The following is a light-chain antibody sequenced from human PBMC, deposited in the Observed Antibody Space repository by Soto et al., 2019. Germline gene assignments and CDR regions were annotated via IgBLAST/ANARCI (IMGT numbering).Light chain of an antibody. CDR3: QQRSYPIT. J-gene: IGKJ5*01. CDR2: DAS. V-gene: IGKV3-11*01. CDR1: QSLSTN. Sequence: EIVMTQSPATLSVSPGERATLSCRASQSLSTNLAWYQQKPGQAPRLLIYDASNRATGIPARFSGSGSESDFTLTISSLEPEDFAVYYCQQRSYPITFGQGTRLEIK.